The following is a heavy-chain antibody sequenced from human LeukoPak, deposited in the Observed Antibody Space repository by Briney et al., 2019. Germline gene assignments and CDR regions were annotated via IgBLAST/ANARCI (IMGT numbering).Heavy chain of an antibody. CDR2: ISAYNGNT. CDR1: GYTFTSYG. CDR3: ARGTPKPIVVVPAATGGFDY. D-gene: IGHD2-2*01. Sequence: VASVKVSCKASGYTFTSYGISWVRQAPGQGLEWMGWISAYNGNTNYAQKLQGRVTMTTDTSTSTAYMELRSLRSDDTAVYYCARGTPKPIVVVPAATGGFDYWGQGTLVTVSS. V-gene: IGHV1-18*01. J-gene: IGHJ4*02.